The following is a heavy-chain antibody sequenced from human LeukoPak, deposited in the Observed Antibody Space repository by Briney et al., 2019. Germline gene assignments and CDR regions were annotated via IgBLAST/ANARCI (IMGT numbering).Heavy chain of an antibody. CDR3: ARGGYYDFWSGYAATRDAFDI. D-gene: IGHD3-3*01. CDR1: GFTFSSYS. J-gene: IGHJ3*02. CDR2: ISSSSSTI. V-gene: IGHV3-48*01. Sequence: GGSLRLSCAASGFTFSSYSMNWVRQAPGKGLEWVSYISSSSSTIYYADSVKGRFTISRDNAKNSLYLQMNSLRAEDTAVYYCARGGYYDFWSGYAATRDAFDIWGQGTMVTVSS.